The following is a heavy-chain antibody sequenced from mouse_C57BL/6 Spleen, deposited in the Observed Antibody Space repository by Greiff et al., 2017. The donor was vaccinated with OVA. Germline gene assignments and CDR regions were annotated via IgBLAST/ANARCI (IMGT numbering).Heavy chain of an antibody. J-gene: IGHJ1*03. CDR3: ARLGGEYDGSSRYFDV. CDR1: GYTFTSYG. D-gene: IGHD1-1*01. CDR2: IYPRSGNT. V-gene: IGHV1-81*01. Sequence: QVQLQQSGAELARPGASVKLSCKASGYTFTSYGISWVKQRTGQGLEWIGEIYPRSGNTYYNEKFKGKATLTADKSSSTAYMELRSLTSEDSAVYYCARLGGEYDGSSRYFDVWGTGTTVTVSS.